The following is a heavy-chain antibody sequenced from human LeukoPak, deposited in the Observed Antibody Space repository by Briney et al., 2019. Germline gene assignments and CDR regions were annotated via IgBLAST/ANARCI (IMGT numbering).Heavy chain of an antibody. D-gene: IGHD3-22*01. CDR3: ARDYDDSSGYYKSIDY. V-gene: IGHV4-39*07. CDR1: GGSISSTNYY. Sequence: SETLSLTCTVSGGSISSTNYYWDWIRQPPGKGLEWIGRIYYSGSTFYNPSLKSRVTISVDTSKNQFSLNLDSVTAADTAVYYCARDYDDSSGYYKSIDYWGQGTLVTVSS. J-gene: IGHJ4*02. CDR2: IYYSGST.